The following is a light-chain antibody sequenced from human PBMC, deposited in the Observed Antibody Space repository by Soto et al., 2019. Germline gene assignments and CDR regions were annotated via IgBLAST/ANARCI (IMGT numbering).Light chain of an antibody. CDR3: SSYTNTNTRS. CDR2: DVS. CDR1: SSDVGGYNY. V-gene: IGLV2-14*01. Sequence: QSALTQHASVSGSPGQSITISCTGTSSDVGGYNYVSWYQQYPGKAPKLMIYDVSNRPSGVSNRFSGSKSGNTASLIISGLQAEDEADYYCSSYTNTNTRSIGGGTKVTVL. J-gene: IGLJ2*01.